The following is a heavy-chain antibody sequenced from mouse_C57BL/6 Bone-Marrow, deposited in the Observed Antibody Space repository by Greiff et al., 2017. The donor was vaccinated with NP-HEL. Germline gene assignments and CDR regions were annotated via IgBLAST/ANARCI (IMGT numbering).Heavy chain of an antibody. D-gene: IGHD1-1*01. J-gene: IGHJ4*01. Sequence: LQESGAELVRPGASVKMSCKASGYTFTSYNMHWVKQTPRQGLEWIGAIYPGNGDTSYNQKFKGKATLTVDKSSSTAYMQLSSLTSEDSAVYFCARTATVVAEDAMDYWGQGTSVTVSS. CDR2: IYPGNGDT. V-gene: IGHV1-12*01. CDR1: GYTFTSYN. CDR3: ARTATVVAEDAMDY.